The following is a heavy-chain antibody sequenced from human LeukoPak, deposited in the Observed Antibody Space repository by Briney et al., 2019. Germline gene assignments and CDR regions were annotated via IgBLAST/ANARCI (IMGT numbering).Heavy chain of an antibody. CDR2: IYYSGST. CDR3: ARAFNPNYYDSSGYFNWFDP. J-gene: IGHJ5*02. CDR1: GGSISSSSYY. V-gene: IGHV4-39*01. Sequence: SETLSLTCTVSGGSISSSSYYWGWIRQPPGKGLEWIGSIYYSGSTYYNPSLKSRVTISVDTSKSQFSLKLSSVTAADTAVYYCARAFNPNYYDSSGYFNWFDPWGQGTLVTVSS. D-gene: IGHD3-22*01.